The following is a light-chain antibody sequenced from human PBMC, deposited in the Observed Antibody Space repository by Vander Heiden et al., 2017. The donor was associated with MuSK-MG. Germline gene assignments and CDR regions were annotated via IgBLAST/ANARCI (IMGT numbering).Light chain of an antibody. CDR2: GAS. CDR3: QQNHNWPGT. V-gene: IGKV3-15*01. Sequence: EIVMAQSPATLSVSPGERATLSCRASQSVDTHLAWYQQKPGQAPRLLIYGASTRATGIPATFSGCGSGTDFTLTISSLQSEDFAVYYCQQNHNWPGTFGQGTKVEIK. J-gene: IGKJ1*01. CDR1: QSVDTH.